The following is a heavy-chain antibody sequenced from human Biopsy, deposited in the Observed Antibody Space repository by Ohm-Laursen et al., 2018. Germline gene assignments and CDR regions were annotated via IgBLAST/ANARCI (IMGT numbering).Heavy chain of an antibody. J-gene: IGHJ5*02. CDR3: VRHALRLGPKKNWFDT. CDR1: GDSISSSNFY. D-gene: IGHD3-16*01. Sequence: VTLSLTCTVSGDSISSSNFYWAWIRQPPGKGLEWIGSMHNSGSTYYNPSLKSRVTISIDASKNQFSLKLTSVTAADSTVYYCVRHALRLGPKKNWFDTWGQGTLVTVSS. V-gene: IGHV4-39*01. CDR2: MHNSGST.